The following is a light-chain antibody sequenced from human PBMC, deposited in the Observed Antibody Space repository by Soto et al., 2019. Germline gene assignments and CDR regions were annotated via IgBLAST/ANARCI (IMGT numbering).Light chain of an antibody. CDR2: WAS. V-gene: IGKV4-1*01. CDR3: QQYYSTPWT. Sequence: DIVMTQSPDSLAVSLGERATINCKSTQSVLYSSTNKNYLAWYQQKPGQPPKLLIYWASTRVSGIPDRFSGSVSGTDFTLTITSLQAEDVAVYYCQQYYSTPWTFGQGTKVEIK. CDR1: QSVLYSSTNKNY. J-gene: IGKJ1*01.